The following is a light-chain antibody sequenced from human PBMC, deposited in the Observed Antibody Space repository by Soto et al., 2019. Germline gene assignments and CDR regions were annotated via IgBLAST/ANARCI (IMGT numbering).Light chain of an antibody. CDR2: GAS. V-gene: IGKV3-15*01. CDR3: QQYTNWPWT. CDR1: QSVSSN. Sequence: EIVMTQSPATLSVSPGERATLSCRASQSVSSNLAWYQQKPGQAPRLLIYGASTRATGIPARFSGSESGTEFTLNISSRQSEDFAVYYCQQYTNWPWTFGQGTKVEIK. J-gene: IGKJ1*01.